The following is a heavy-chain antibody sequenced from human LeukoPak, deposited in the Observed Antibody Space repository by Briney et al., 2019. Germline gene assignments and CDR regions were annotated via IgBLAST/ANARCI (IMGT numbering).Heavy chain of an antibody. D-gene: IGHD4-17*01. Sequence: SETLSLTCAVYGGSFSGYYWSWIRQPPGKGLEWIGEINHSGSTNYNPSLKSRVTISVDTSKNQFSLKLSSVTAADTAVYYCARTLKDGLRVGYYFDYWGQGTLVTVSS. CDR3: ARTLKDGLRVGYYFDY. CDR1: GGSFSGYY. CDR2: INHSGST. J-gene: IGHJ4*02. V-gene: IGHV4-34*01.